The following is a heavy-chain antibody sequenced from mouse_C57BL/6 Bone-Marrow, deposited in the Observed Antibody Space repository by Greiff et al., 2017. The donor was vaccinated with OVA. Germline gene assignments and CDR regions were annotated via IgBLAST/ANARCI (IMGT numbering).Heavy chain of an antibody. J-gene: IGHJ2*01. CDR1: GYAFSSYW. CDR3: ARERGGQPDY. V-gene: IGHV1-80*01. CDR2: IYPGDGDT. D-gene: IGHD3-3*01. Sequence: HVQLKESGAELVKPGASVKISCKASGYAFSSYWMNWVKQRPGKGLEWIGQIYPGDGDTNYNGKFKGKATLTADKSSSTAYMRLSSLTSEDSAVYLCARERGGQPDYWGQGTTLTVSS.